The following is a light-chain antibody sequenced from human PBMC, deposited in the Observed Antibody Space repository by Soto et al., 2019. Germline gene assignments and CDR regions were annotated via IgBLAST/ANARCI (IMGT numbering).Light chain of an antibody. Sequence: EMVLTQSPGTLSFSPGERATLSCRASQSITNNYLAWYQQKAGQVPRHLLYGASTRPTGIPDRFSGSGSGTDFTLTISRLEPDDFAVYYCHHYGSSPRTFGQGTKVVIK. CDR3: HHYGSSPRT. V-gene: IGKV3-20*01. CDR2: GAS. J-gene: IGKJ1*01. CDR1: QSITNNY.